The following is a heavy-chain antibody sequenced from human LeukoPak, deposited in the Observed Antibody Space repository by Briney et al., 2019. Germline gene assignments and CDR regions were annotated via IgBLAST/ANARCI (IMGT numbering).Heavy chain of an antibody. J-gene: IGHJ4*02. CDR2: VNSYSGHT. CDR1: GYIFTSYN. CDR3: VRVPKAPAAVDH. D-gene: IGHD6-19*01. V-gene: IGHV1-18*01. Sequence: ASVKVSCKASGYIFTSYNIGWVRQAPGQGLEWMGWVNSYSGHTNLAQNLQGRVTMTTDTSTSTAYMEMRSLKSDDTAMFYCVRVPKAPAAVDHWGQGTLVTV.